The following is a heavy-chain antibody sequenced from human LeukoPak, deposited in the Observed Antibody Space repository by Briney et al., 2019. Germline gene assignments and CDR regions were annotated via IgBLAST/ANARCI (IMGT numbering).Heavy chain of an antibody. Sequence: ASVKVSCKASGYTFTGYYMHWVRQAPGQGLEWMGWINPNSGGTNYAQKFQGRVTMTRDTSISTAYMELSSLRSDDTAMYYRTRGKATVTTNWFDPWGQGTLVTVSS. CDR1: GYTFTGYY. D-gene: IGHD4-11*01. V-gene: IGHV1-2*02. CDR3: TRGKATVTTNWFDP. J-gene: IGHJ5*02. CDR2: INPNSGGT.